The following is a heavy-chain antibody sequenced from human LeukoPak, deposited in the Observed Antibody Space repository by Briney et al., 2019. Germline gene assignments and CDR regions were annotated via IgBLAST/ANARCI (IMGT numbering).Heavy chain of an antibody. J-gene: IGHJ4*02. Sequence: PGGSLRLSCAASGFTFSDYYMSWIRQPPGKGLEWIGEINHSGSTNYNPSLKSRVTISVDTSKNQFSLKLSSVTAADTAVYYCARDGGVGSGLFDYWGQGTLVTVSS. CDR2: INHSGST. D-gene: IGHD2-15*01. CDR1: GFTFSDYY. V-gene: IGHV4-34*01. CDR3: ARDGGVGSGLFDY.